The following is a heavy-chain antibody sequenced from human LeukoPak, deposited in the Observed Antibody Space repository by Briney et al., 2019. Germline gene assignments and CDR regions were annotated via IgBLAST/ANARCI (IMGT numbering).Heavy chain of an antibody. V-gene: IGHV4-59*01. CDR1: GGSISSYY. D-gene: IGHD5-18*01. Sequence: SETLSLTCTVSGGSISSYYWSWIRQPPGKGLEWNGYTYYSGSTNYNPSLKSRVTMSVDTSKNEFSLKLSSVTAADTAVYYCARDRVGYSYGSFVYWGQGTLVTVSS. CDR2: TYYSGST. J-gene: IGHJ4*02. CDR3: ARDRVGYSYGSFVY.